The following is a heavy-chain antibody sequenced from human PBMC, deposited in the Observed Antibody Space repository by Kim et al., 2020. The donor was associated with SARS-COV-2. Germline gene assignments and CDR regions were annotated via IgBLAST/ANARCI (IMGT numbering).Heavy chain of an antibody. V-gene: IGHV4-39*01. Sequence: GSLSLTCTVSGCSLSGSGDHWGLGWNRQPPGKGLEWIANIYRGESTYYSPSRKSRVTLSADTSKNQFSLRLSFVTAADTSVYYCARIDSSYFYMDVWG. J-gene: IGHJ6*03. CDR1: GCSLSGSGDH. CDR2: IYRGEST. CDR3: ARIDSSYFYMDV.